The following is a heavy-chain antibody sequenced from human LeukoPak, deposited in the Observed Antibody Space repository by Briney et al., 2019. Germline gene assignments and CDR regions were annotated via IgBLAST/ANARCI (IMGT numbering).Heavy chain of an antibody. CDR3: ARRPYSGSPNWFDP. V-gene: IGHV5-51*01. CDR2: INLGVSDT. J-gene: IGHJ5*02. Sequence: GESLKISCEVSGHRFTNHWIGWVRQMPGKGLEWMGIINLGVSDTKYSPSFQGQVTISLDKSISTAYLQWRSLKASDTAMYYCARRPYSGSPNWFDPWGQGTLVTVSS. D-gene: IGHD1-26*01. CDR1: GHRFTNHW.